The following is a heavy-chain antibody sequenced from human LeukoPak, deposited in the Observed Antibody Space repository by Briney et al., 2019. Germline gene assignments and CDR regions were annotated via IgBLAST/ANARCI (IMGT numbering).Heavy chain of an antibody. CDR2: IFSGSTI. Sequence: GGSPRLSCAASGFTFSDYYMSWIRQAPGKGLEWVSCIFSGSTIYYADSVKGRFTISRDNAKNSLFLQMNSLRAEDTAVYYCAKSLPRYYYYGMDVWGQGTTVTVSS. CDR1: GFTFSDYY. CDR3: AKSLPRYYYYGMDV. V-gene: IGHV3-11*01. J-gene: IGHJ6*02.